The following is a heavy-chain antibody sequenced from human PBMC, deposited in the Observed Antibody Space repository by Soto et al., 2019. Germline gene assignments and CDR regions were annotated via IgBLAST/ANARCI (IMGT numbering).Heavy chain of an antibody. Sequence: QVQLVQSGAELKKPGASVKVSCKASGYTFSNYDMNWVRQATGQGPEWIGWVNPNNGDTGYSQKFQGRVTLTTDISPTPAYMELTSLRSVDTALYFCAKVSRKGSAIDFDYWGQGTLITVSS. CDR3: AKVSRKGSAIDFDY. V-gene: IGHV1-8*01. J-gene: IGHJ4*02. CDR2: VNPNNGDT. CDR1: GYTFSNYD. D-gene: IGHD3-10*01.